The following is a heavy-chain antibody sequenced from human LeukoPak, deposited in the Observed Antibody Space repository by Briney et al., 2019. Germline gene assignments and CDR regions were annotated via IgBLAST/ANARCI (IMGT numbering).Heavy chain of an antibody. J-gene: IGHJ4*02. Sequence: PSETLSLTCAVYGGSFSGYYWSWIRQPPGKGLEWIGEINHSGSTNYNPSLKSRVTISVDTSKNQFSLKLSSVTDADTAVYYCASGDSSGYYYSAGRDFDYWGQGTLVTVSS. CDR3: ASGDSSGYYYSAGRDFDY. CDR1: GGSFSGYY. CDR2: INHSGST. V-gene: IGHV4-34*01. D-gene: IGHD3-22*01.